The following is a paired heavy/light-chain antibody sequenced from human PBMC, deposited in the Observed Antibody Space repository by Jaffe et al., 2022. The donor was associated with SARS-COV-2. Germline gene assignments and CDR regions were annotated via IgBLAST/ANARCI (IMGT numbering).Heavy chain of an antibody. J-gene: IGHJ3*02. Sequence: QVQLQQWGAGLLKPSETLSLTCAVYGGSFSGYYWSWIRQPPGKGLEWIGEINHSGSTNYNPSLKSRVTISVDTSKNQFSLKLSSVTAADTAVYYCARGGVDTAMERWDAFDIWGQGTMVTVSS. CDR3: ARGGVDTAMERWDAFDI. D-gene: IGHD5-18*01. CDR1: GGSFSGYY. CDR2: INHSGST. V-gene: IGHV4-34*01.
Light chain of an antibody. Sequence: SYVLTQPPSVSVAPGKTARITCGGNNIGSKSVHWYQQKPGQAPVLVIYYDSDRPSGIPERFSGSNSGNTATLTISRVEAGDEADYYCQVWDSSSDLRVFGGGTKLTVL. CDR3: QVWDSSSDLRV. V-gene: IGLV3-21*04. CDR1: NIGSKS. CDR2: YDS. J-gene: IGLJ3*02.